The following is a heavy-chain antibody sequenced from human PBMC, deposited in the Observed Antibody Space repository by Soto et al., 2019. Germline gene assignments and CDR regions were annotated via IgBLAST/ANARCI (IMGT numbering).Heavy chain of an antibody. V-gene: IGHV4-39*01. CDR1: GGSISRSNYY. Sequence: QLQLQESGPGLVKPSETLSLTCKVSGGSISRSNYYWVWIRQSPGKGLEWIGSFFYSGSTFYNPSLKGRFSISVDTSKNHFSLQLTSVTAAADTAVYYCARRMNYYDSSGNYVDGIEIWGQGTMVIVSS. CDR3: ARRMNYYDSSGNYVDGIEI. J-gene: IGHJ3*02. D-gene: IGHD3-22*01. CDR2: FFYSGST.